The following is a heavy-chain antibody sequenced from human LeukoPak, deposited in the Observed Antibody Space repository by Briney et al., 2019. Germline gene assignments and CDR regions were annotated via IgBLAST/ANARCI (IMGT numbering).Heavy chain of an antibody. CDR3: ARVTSFDY. Sequence: SETLSLTCTVSGGSISNYYWSWIRQPPGKGLEWIGYIYYSGSTNYNPSLKSRVTISVDTSKNQFSLKLSSVTAADTAVYYCARVTSFDYWGQGTLVTVSS. CDR1: GGSISNYY. CDR2: IYYSGST. V-gene: IGHV4-59*08. D-gene: IGHD5-18*01. J-gene: IGHJ4*02.